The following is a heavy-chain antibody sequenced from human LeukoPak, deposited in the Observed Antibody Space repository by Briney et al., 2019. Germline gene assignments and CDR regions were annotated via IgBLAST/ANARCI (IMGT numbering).Heavy chain of an antibody. CDR2: INWNGGST. V-gene: IGHV3-20*04. CDR3: ARDSVGTTSPYYFDY. J-gene: IGHJ4*02. CDR1: GFTFDDYG. Sequence: GGSLRLSCAASGFTFDDYGMSWVRQAPGKGLEWVSGINWNGGSTGYADSVKGRFTISRDNAKNSLYLQMNSLRAEDTALYYCARDSVGTTSPYYFDYWGQGTLVTVSS. D-gene: IGHD1-26*01.